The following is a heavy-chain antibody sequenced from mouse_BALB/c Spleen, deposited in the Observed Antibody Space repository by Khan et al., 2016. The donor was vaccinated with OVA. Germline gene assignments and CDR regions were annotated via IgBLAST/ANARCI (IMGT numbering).Heavy chain of an antibody. CDR2: ISNSGSA. CDR1: GYSITRDYA. CDR3: ASELGRYYAMDY. J-gene: IGHJ4*01. V-gene: IGHV3-2*02. D-gene: IGHD4-1*01. Sequence: EVQLQDSGPGLVKPSQSLSLTCTVTGYSITRDYAWNWIRQFPGNKLEWMGYISNSGSASYNPSLKSRISITRDTSKNQFFLQLDSVTTEDTATYYCASELGRYYAMDYWGQGTSVTVSS.